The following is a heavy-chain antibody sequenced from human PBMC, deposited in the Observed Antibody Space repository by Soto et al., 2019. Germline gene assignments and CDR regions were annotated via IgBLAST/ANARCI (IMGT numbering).Heavy chain of an antibody. CDR1: GFTFSSYG. V-gene: IGHV3-33*01. CDR2: IWYDGSNK. J-gene: IGHJ1*01. CDR3: ARDDYDSSEGGAEYFQH. D-gene: IGHD3-22*01. Sequence: QVQLVESGGGVVQPGRSLRLSCAASGFTFSSYGMHWVRQAPGKGLEWVAVIWYDGSNKYYADSVKGRFTISRDNSKNTLYLQMNSLRAEDTAVYYCARDDYDSSEGGAEYFQHWGQGTLVTVSS.